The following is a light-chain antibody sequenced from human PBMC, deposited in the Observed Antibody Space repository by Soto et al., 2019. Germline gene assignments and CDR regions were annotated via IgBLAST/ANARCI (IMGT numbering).Light chain of an antibody. J-gene: IGKJ4*02. CDR1: QSINRH. CDR2: DAS. CDR3: QQRSNWPPVT. Sequence: EIVLTQSPATLSLSPGERATLSCRASQSINRHLAWYRQKPGQAPRLLIYDASNRDTGIPARFSGSGSGTDFTVTISSLEPEDFGVYYCQQRSNWPPVTFGGGTKVEIK. V-gene: IGKV3-11*01.